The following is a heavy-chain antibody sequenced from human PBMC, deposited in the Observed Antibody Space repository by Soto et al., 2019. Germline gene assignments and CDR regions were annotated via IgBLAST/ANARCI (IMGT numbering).Heavy chain of an antibody. CDR2: IYYAGNT. CDR1: VVSFTGYC. D-gene: IGHD2-15*01. J-gene: IGHJ6*04. V-gene: IGHV4-59*08. CDR3: ARHDAVPKLQNGMGV. Sequence: PSWTLSLTCTVSVVSFTGYCLNWIRQAPGRGLLWIGYIYYAGNTLYTASLISRGTISVDTSNNQFSLRLNTITAADKAAYYCARHDAVPKLQNGMGVWGKGTTVTVS.